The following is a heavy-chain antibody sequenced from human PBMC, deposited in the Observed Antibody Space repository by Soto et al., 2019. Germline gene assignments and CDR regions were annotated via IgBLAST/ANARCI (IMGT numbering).Heavy chain of an antibody. D-gene: IGHD2-2*03. CDR1: GFTFSSFG. Sequence: EVQLLDSGGDLAQPGGSLRLSCTASGFTFSSFGMAWVRQAPGKGLEWVSAISASGDSSYYADSVKDRFTISRDSPTNTLYLQMNHLRAEDTAVYYCGKMGIGMFSHKHHFDHWGQGTQVTVSS. J-gene: IGHJ4*02. CDR2: ISASGDSS. V-gene: IGHV3-23*01. CDR3: GKMGIGMFSHKHHFDH.